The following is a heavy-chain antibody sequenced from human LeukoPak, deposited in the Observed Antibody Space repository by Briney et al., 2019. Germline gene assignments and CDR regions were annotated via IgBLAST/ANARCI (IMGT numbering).Heavy chain of an antibody. Sequence: SETLSLTCTVSGGSISTSSYYWGWIRQPPGKGLQWIGSIYYNGSTYYNPSLKSRVIISVDTSKNQFSLKLSSVTAADTAVYYCTRHKMVRGIGYYYYMDVWGKGTTVTISS. CDR3: TRHKMVRGIGYYYYMDV. J-gene: IGHJ6*03. D-gene: IGHD3-10*01. CDR2: IYYNGST. V-gene: IGHV4-39*01. CDR1: GGSISTSSYY.